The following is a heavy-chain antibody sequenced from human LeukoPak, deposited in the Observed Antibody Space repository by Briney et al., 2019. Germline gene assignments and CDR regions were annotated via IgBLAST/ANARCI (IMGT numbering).Heavy chain of an antibody. V-gene: IGHV3-11*04. D-gene: IGHD3-3*01. Sequence: PGGSLRLSCAASGFTFSDYYMGWIRQAPGKGLEWISYISSSGNTIYYADSLKGRFTISRDNAKKSLYLQMNSLRAEDTAVYYCARVAITIFGVVIDAFDIWGQGTMVTVSS. CDR2: ISSSGNTI. CDR1: GFTFSDYY. CDR3: ARVAITIFGVVIDAFDI. J-gene: IGHJ3*02.